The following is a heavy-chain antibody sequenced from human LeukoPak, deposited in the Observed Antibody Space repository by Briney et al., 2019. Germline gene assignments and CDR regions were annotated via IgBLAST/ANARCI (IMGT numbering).Heavy chain of an antibody. V-gene: IGHV1-2*02. CDR3: ARVYLGVFYYGSSGYSHLDY. CDR1: GYTFTDYY. D-gene: IGHD3-22*01. CDR2: INPNIGGT. J-gene: IGHJ4*02. Sequence: GASVKVSCKASGYTFTDYYMHWVRQAPGQGLEWVGWINPNIGGTNYAQKFQGRVTMTRDTSISTAYMELSRLRSDDTAVYYCARVYLGVFYYGSSGYSHLDYWGQGTLVTVSS.